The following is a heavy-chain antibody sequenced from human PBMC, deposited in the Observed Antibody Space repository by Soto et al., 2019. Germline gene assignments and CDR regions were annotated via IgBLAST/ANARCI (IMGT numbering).Heavy chain of an antibody. CDR2: IYHSGST. V-gene: IGHV4-4*02. D-gene: IGHD3-22*01. J-gene: IGHJ6*02. CDR3: GTDSSGYYTYYYGMDG. Sequence: QVQLQESGPGLVKPSGTLSLTCAVSGGSISSSNWWRWVRQPPGRGLEWIGEIYHSGSTNYNPSLKIRVTISVDKSKHQFSLKLSSVTAADTAVYYCGTDSSGYYTYYYGMDGWGQGTTVTVSS. CDR1: GGSISSSNW.